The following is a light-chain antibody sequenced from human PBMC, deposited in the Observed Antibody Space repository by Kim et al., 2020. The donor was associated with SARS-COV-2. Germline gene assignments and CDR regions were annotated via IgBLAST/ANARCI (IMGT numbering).Light chain of an antibody. CDR2: DAS. V-gene: IGKV3-11*01. J-gene: IGKJ4*01. CDR1: QSVGSY. CDR3: QQRSNWPPLT. Sequence: SPGERATLSCRASQSVGSYLAWYQQKPGQAPRLLIYDASNRATGIPARFSGSGSGTDFTLTISSLEPEDFAVYYCQQRSNWPPLTFGGGTKVEIK.